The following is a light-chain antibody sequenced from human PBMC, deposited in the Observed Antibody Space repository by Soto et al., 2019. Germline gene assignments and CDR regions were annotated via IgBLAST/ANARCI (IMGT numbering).Light chain of an antibody. V-gene: IGKV1-39*01. J-gene: IGKJ1*01. CDR1: QSISSY. CDR2: SAS. Sequence: DLQMTQSPSSLSASVGDRVTITCRASQSISSYLNWYQQKPGKAPKLLIYSASSLQGGVPSRFSGSGSGTDFTLTISSLQPEDFAAYYCQQSYSTPTFGQGTKVEIK. CDR3: QQSYSTPT.